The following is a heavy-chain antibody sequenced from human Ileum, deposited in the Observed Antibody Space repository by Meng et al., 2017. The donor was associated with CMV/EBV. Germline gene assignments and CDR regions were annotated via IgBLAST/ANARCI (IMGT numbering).Heavy chain of an antibody. D-gene: IGHD2/OR15-2a*01. CDR3: ARGEKRSEYYYGLDV. V-gene: IGHV4-61*01. J-gene: IGHJ6*02. Sequence: GSLRLSCTVSGGSVSSGSYFWSWIRQPPGRALEWIGYVEYNGRTNYNPSLKSRAIISADTSMNQFSLRLRSVNAADTAVYYCARGEKRSEYYYGLDVWGQGTAVTVSS. CDR1: GGSVSSGSYF. CDR2: VEYNGRT.